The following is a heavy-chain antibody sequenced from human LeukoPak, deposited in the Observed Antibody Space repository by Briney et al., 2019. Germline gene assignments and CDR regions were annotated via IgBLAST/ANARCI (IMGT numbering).Heavy chain of an antibody. CDR1: GGSLSGYY. CDR2: INHSGST. D-gene: IGHD2-2*01. J-gene: IGHJ6*04. CDR3: ARGEYCSSTSCYVYYYYGMDV. V-gene: IGHV4-34*01. Sequence: SETLSLTCAVYGGSLSGYYWSWIRQPPGKGLEWIGEINHSGSTNYNPSLKSRVTISVDTSKNQFSLKLSSVTAADTAVYYCARGEYCSSTSCYVYYYYGMDVWGKGTTVTVSS.